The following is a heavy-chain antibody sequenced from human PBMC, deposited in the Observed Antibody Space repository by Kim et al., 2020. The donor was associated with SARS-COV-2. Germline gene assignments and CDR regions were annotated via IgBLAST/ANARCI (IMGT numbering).Heavy chain of an antibody. CDR1: GLAFSSYW. V-gene: IGHV3-74*01. CDR3: ATGNNWSFDY. Sequence: GGSLRLSCAASGLAFSSYWMFWVRQPPGKGLLWVSHIKGDGSATDYADSVKGRFTVSRDNAKNTLYLQLSTLRAEDTAVYYCATGNNWSFDYWGPGTLVT. J-gene: IGHJ4*02. D-gene: IGHD1-1*01. CDR2: IKGDGSAT.